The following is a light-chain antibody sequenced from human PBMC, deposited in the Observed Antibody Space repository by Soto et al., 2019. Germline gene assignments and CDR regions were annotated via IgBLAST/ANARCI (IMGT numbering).Light chain of an antibody. CDR2: AAS. CDR1: QSADSTY. V-gene: IGKV3-20*01. J-gene: IGKJ2*01. Sequence: EIVLTQSPGTLSLSPGERATLSCRASQSADSTYLAWYQQKPGQAPRLLIYAASTRAAGTPARFSGSGSGTDFPRTVSRPEPEDFALYYCQQYGTSPPLYTFGQGTRLEIK. CDR3: QQYGTSPPLYT.